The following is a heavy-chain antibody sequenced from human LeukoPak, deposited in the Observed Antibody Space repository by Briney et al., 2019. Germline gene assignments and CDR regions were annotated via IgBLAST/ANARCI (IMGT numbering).Heavy chain of an antibody. J-gene: IGHJ4*02. CDR3: ARPSSGYFHE. D-gene: IGHD3-22*01. Sequence: PSETLSLTCTVSGGSISGYYWSWIRHPPGKGLEWIGYVYYTGTTNYNPSLNSRVTISVDTSKNQFPLKLSSVTAADTAVYYCARPSSGYFHEWGQGTLVTVSS. V-gene: IGHV4-59*13. CDR1: GGSISGYY. CDR2: VYYTGTT.